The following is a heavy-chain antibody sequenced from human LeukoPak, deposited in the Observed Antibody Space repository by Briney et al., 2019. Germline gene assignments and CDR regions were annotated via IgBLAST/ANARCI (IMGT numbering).Heavy chain of an antibody. D-gene: IGHD3-22*01. Sequence: SETLSLTCTVSGGSISSYYWSWIRQPPGKGLEWIGSIHHSGSTYYNPSLKSRVTISVDTSKNQFSLKLNSVTAADTAVYYCARVGYDSSGYWFDYWGQGTLVTVSS. CDR1: GGSISSYY. CDR2: IHHSGST. CDR3: ARVGYDSSGYWFDY. V-gene: IGHV4-38-2*02. J-gene: IGHJ4*02.